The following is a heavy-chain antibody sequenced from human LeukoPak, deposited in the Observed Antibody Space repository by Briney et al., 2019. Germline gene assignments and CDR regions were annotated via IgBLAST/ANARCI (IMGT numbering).Heavy chain of an antibody. CDR2: INWNGGST. Sequence: GGSLRLSCAASGFTFDDYGMSWVRQAPGKGLEWVSGINWNGGSTNYADSVKGRFTISRDNAKNSLYLQMNSLRAEDTALYYCARVPFIHFWEGRNYFDYGGQETLVPVSS. J-gene: IGHJ4*02. CDR1: GFTFDDYG. CDR3: ARVPFIHFWEGRNYFDY. D-gene: IGHD3-3*02. V-gene: IGHV3-20*04.